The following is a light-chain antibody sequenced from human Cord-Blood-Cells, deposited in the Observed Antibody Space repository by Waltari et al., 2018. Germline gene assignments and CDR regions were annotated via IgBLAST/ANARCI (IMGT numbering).Light chain of an antibody. CDR3: CSYAGSSTYV. V-gene: IGLV2-23*01. Sequence: QSALTQPASVSGSPGQSIPISCPGTSSAVGSYNLVSWYQQHPGKAPKLMIYEGSKRPSGVSNRFSGSKSGNTASLTISGLQAEDEADYYCCSYAGSSTYVFGTGTKVTVL. J-gene: IGLJ1*01. CDR1: SSAVGSYNL. CDR2: EGS.